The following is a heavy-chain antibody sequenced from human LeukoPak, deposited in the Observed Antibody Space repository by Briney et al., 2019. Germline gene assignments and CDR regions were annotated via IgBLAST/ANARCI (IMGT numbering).Heavy chain of an antibody. V-gene: IGHV3-73*01. CDR2: IRSKANSYAT. CDR3: TRHRSNIYYYDSSGYSDY. Sequence: GGSLRLSCAASGFTFSGSAMHWVRQASGKGLEWVGRIRSKANSYATAYAASVKGRFTISRDDSKNTAYLQMNSLKTEDTAVYYCTRHRSNIYYYDSSGYSDYWGQGTLVTVSS. CDR1: GFTFSGSA. D-gene: IGHD3-22*01. J-gene: IGHJ4*02.